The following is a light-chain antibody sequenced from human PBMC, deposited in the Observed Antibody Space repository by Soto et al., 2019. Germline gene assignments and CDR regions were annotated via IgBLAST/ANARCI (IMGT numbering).Light chain of an antibody. V-gene: IGLV2-8*01. CDR1: SSDVGAYDY. J-gene: IGLJ3*02. CDR2: EVN. Sequence: QLVLTQPPSASGSPGQSVTISCTGTSSDVGAYDYVCWYQQHPGKAPKLMIYEVNKRPSGVPDRFSGSKSGNTASLTVSGLQAGDEADYYCSSFAATDNVVFGGGTKLTVL. CDR3: SSFAATDNVV.